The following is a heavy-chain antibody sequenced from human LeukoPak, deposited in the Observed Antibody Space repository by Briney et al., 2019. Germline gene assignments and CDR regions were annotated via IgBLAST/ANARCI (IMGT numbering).Heavy chain of an antibody. D-gene: IGHD6-13*01. V-gene: IGHV4-39*07. CDR1: GGSISSSSYY. CDR3: ARAAGTFDPFDY. J-gene: IGHJ4*02. Sequence: SETLSLTCTVSGGSISSSSYYWGWIRQPPGTGLEWIGSIYYSGSTYYNPSLKSRVTISVDTSKNQFSLKLSSVTAADTAVYYCARAAGTFDPFDYWGQGTLVTVSS. CDR2: IYYSGST.